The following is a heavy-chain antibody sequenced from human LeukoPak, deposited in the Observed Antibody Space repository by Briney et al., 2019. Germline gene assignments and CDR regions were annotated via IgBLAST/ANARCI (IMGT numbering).Heavy chain of an antibody. D-gene: IGHD2-2*01. CDR1: GGSFSGHY. J-gene: IGHJ5*02. CDR3: ARGYQLLWGGWFDP. V-gene: IGHV4-34*01. CDR2: INHSGST. Sequence: SETLSLTCAVYGGSFSGHYWSWIRQPPGKGLEWIGEINHSGSTNYNPTLKSRVTISVDTSKNQFSLKLSSVTAADTAVYSCARGYQLLWGGWFDPWGQGTLVTVSS.